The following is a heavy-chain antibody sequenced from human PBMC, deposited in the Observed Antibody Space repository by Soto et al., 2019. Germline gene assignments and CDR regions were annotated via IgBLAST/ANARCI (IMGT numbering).Heavy chain of an antibody. D-gene: IGHD6-13*01. CDR3: AREPERIARIGWCEP. J-gene: IGHJ5*02. V-gene: IGHV3-48*01. CDR1: GFTFSSYS. Sequence: GGSLRLSCAASGFTFSSYSMNWVRQAPGKGLEWVSYISSSSSTIYYADSVKGRFTISRDNAKNSLYLQMNSLRAEDTAVYYCAREPERIARIGWCEPWGQGTLVTVSS. CDR2: ISSSSSTI.